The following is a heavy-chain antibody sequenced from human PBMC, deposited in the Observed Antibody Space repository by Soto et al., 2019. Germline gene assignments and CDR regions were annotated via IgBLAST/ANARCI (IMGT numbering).Heavy chain of an antibody. CDR1: GGSISSGCYY. CDR2: IYYSGST. J-gene: IGHJ5*02. Sequence: NPSETLSLTCTVSGGSISSGCYYWSWIRQHPGKGLEWIGYIYYSGSTYYNPSLKSRVTISVDTSKNQFSLKLSSVTAADSAVYYCASTIHYSSSLNWFDPWGQGTLVTVSS. D-gene: IGHD6-13*01. CDR3: ASTIHYSSSLNWFDP. V-gene: IGHV4-31*03.